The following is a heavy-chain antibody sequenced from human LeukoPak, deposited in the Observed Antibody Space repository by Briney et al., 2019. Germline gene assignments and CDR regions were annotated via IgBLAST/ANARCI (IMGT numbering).Heavy chain of an antibody. CDR3: AKDLVVPAAPNYYYYGMDV. CDR2: ISYDGSNK. Sequence: PGGSLRLSCAASGFTFSNYGMHWVRQAPGKGLEWVAVISYDGSNKYYADSVKGRFTISRDNSKNTLYLQMNSLRAEDTAVYYCAKDLVVPAAPNYYYYGMDVWGQGTTVTVSS. J-gene: IGHJ6*02. V-gene: IGHV3-30*18. CDR1: GFTFSNYG. D-gene: IGHD2-2*01.